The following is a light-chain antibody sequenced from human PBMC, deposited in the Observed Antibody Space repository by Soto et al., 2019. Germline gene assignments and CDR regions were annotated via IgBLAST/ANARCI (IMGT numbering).Light chain of an antibody. CDR1: QSVSSN. J-gene: IGKJ1*01. CDR2: GAS. CDR3: QQYGSSPT. V-gene: IGKV3D-15*02. Sequence: EIVMTQSPATLSVSPGERATLSCRASQSVSSNLAWYQQKPGQAPRLLIYGASNRATGIPARFSGSRSGTEFTLTISSLQSEDFAVYYCQQYGSSPTFGQGTKVDIK.